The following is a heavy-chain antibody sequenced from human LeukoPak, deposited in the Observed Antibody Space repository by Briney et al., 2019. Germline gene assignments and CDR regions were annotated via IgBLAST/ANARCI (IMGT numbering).Heavy chain of an antibody. Sequence: PGGSLRLSCAASGFTFSSYAMTWVRQAPGKGLEWVSTILPGGGDTYYADSVKGRFTISRDTSKNTLYLQMNSLRAEDTAVYYCATGGWLQPFDYWGQGTLVTVSS. D-gene: IGHD5-24*01. CDR1: GFTFSSYA. CDR2: ILPGGGDT. CDR3: ATGGWLQPFDY. V-gene: IGHV3-23*01. J-gene: IGHJ4*02.